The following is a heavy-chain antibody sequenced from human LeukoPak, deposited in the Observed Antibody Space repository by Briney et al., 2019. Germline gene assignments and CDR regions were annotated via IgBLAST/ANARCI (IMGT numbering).Heavy chain of an antibody. Sequence: ASVKVSCKASGGTFSSYAISWVRQAPGQGLEWMGGIIPIFGTANYAQKFQGRVTITTDESTSTAYMELSSLRSEDTAVYYCARVEEGDYYDSSGYDYWGQGTLVTVSS. D-gene: IGHD3-22*01. CDR3: ARVEEGDYYDSSGYDY. V-gene: IGHV1-69*05. J-gene: IGHJ4*02. CDR1: GGTFSSYA. CDR2: IIPIFGTA.